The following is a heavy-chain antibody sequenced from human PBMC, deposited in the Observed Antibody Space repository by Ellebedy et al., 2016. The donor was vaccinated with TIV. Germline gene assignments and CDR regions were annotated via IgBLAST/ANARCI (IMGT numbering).Heavy chain of an antibody. J-gene: IGHJ5*02. CDR3: ARGYNDIFTGFDP. D-gene: IGHD3-9*01. Sequence: GESLKISCSASGFTLSSYWMHWIRQAPEKGLVWVSYINTDGSYTSYADSVTGRFTISRDNDKNTLYLQINSLRAEDTAVYYCARGYNDIFTGFDPWGQGTLVTVSS. V-gene: IGHV3-74*01. CDR2: INTDGSYT. CDR1: GFTLSSYW.